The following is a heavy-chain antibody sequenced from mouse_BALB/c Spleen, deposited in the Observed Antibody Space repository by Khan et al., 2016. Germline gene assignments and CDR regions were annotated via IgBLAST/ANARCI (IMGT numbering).Heavy chain of an antibody. Sequence: QIQLVQSGPELVKPGTSVRISCKAAGYTFTNYYIHWLKQGPGQGLEWIGWIFPGTVNTKFNEKFKGKATLTVDKSSTTVYMNLSSLTSEDSAVYFCARHYRYSWFVYWGQGTLVTVSA. J-gene: IGHJ3*01. CDR3: ARHYRYSWFVY. V-gene: IGHV1-84*01. D-gene: IGHD2-14*01. CDR2: IFPGTVNT. CDR1: GYTFTNYY.